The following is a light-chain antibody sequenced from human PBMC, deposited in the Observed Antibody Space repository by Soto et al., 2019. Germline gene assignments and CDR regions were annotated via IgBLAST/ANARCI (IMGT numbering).Light chain of an antibody. Sequence: DIPMTQSPSSLSASVGDRVTITCQASQDISNYLNWYQQKPGKAPKLLIYDASNLETVVPSRFSGSGSGTGFIFTIRRLKPEDMERYYCQRYDNLRLSFGGGAKGEIK. V-gene: IGKV1-33*01. CDR2: DAS. CDR3: QRYDNLRLS. J-gene: IGKJ4*01. CDR1: QDISNY.